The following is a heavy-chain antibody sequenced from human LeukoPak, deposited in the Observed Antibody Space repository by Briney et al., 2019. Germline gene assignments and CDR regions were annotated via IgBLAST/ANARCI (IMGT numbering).Heavy chain of an antibody. CDR1: GFTYSNYA. D-gene: IGHD1-1*01. V-gene: IGHV3-23*01. CDR2: ITGSGEYT. CDR3: ARDRGNGSTSQIDN. J-gene: IGHJ4*02. Sequence: GGSLRLSCEASGFTYSNYAMNWVRQAPGKGLEWVSAITGSGEYTYYADSVKGRFTISRDNSKSTLYLQMNSLRAEDTAIYYCARDRGNGSTSQIDNWAQGTRVAVSS.